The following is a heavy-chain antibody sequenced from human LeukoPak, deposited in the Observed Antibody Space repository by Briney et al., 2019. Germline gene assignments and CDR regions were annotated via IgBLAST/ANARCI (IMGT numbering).Heavy chain of an antibody. CDR2: ISWNSGSI. D-gene: IGHD5-18*01. J-gene: IGHJ4*02. V-gene: IGHV3-9*01. Sequence: GGSLRLSCSASGFTFSAYFMHWVRQAPGKGLEWVSGISWNSGSIGYADSVKGRFTISRDNAKNSLYLQMNSLRAEDTALYYCARESVDTAMVNWGQGTLDTVSS. CDR3: ARESVDTAMVN. CDR1: GFTFSAYF.